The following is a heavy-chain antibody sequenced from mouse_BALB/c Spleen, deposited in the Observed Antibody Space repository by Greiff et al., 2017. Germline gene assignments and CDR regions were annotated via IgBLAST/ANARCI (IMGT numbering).Heavy chain of an antibody. J-gene: IGHJ4*01. V-gene: IGHV2-6-7*01. CDR1: GFSLTGYG. D-gene: IGHD2-1*01. CDR3: ARDGGNYPYAMDY. CDR2: IWGDGST. Sequence: VKVEESGPGLVAPSQSLSITCTVSGFSLTGYGVNWVRQPPGKGLEWLGMIWGDGSTDYNSALKSRLSISKDNSKSQVFLKMNSLQTDDTARYYCARDGGNYPYAMDYWGQGTSVTVSS.